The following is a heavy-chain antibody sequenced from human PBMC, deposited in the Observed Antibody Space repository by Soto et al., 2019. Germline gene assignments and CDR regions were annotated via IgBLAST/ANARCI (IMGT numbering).Heavy chain of an antibody. CDR1: GGSFSGYY. CDR2: INHSGST. V-gene: IGHV4-34*01. J-gene: IGHJ4*02. Sequence: SETLSLTCAVYGGSFSGYYWSWIRQPPGKGLEWIGEINHSGSTNYNPSLKSRVTISVDTSKNQFSLKLSSVTAADTAVYYCARGGYQCCPSSWSAIDYWGQGTLVTVSS. D-gene: IGHD6-13*01. CDR3: ARGGYQCCPSSWSAIDY.